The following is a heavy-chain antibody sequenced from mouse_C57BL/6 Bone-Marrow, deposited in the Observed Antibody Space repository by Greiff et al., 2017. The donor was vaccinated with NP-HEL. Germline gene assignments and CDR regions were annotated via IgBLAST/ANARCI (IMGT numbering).Heavy chain of an antibody. CDR2: IWSGGST. V-gene: IGHV2-2*01. Sequence: VQLQQSGPGLVQPSQSLSITCTVSGFSLTSYGVHWVRQSPGKGLEWLGVIWSGGSTDYNAAFISRLSISKDNSKSQVFFKMNSLQADDTAIYYCARNWGPTMANWGTGTTVTVSS. J-gene: IGHJ1*03. D-gene: IGHD1-2*01. CDR3: ARNWGPTMAN. CDR1: GFSLTSYG.